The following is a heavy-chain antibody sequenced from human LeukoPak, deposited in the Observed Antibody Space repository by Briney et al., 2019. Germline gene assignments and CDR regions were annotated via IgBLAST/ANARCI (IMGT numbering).Heavy chain of an antibody. CDR2: INPNSGAT. Sequence: ASVKVSCKASGYTFTGYYLHWARQAPGQGLEWMGSINPNSGATNYAQRFQGRVTMTRDTSITTAYMELSRLRSDDTAVYYCARDVLGYDGPQEYWGQGTLVTVSS. V-gene: IGHV1-2*02. CDR1: GYTFTGYY. D-gene: IGHD5-12*01. CDR3: ARDVLGYDGPQEY. J-gene: IGHJ4*02.